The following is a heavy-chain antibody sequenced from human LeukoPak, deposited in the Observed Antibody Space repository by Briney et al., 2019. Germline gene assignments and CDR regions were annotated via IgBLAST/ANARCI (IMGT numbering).Heavy chain of an antibody. Sequence: SETLSLTCTVSGGSISSSSYYWGWIRQPPGKGLEWIGSIYYSGSTYYNPSLKSRVTISVDTSKNQFSLKLSSVTAADTAVYYCARVVLTGVYYYYYYMDVWGKGTTVTVSS. CDR1: GGSISSSSYY. CDR2: IYYSGST. V-gene: IGHV4-39*07. J-gene: IGHJ6*03. CDR3: ARVVLTGVYYYYYYMDV. D-gene: IGHD2-8*01.